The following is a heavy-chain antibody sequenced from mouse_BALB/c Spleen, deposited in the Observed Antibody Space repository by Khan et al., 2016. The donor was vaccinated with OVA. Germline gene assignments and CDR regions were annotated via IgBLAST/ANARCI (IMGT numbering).Heavy chain of an antibody. V-gene: IGHV14-3*02. D-gene: IGHD2-14*01. CDR1: GFNIKDTY. CDR3: ARRSYYYYAMDY. J-gene: IGHJ4*01. Sequence: EVQLQESGAELVKPGASVKLSCTASGFNIKDTYMHWVKQRPEQGLEWIGRIDPANGNTKYDPKFQGKATITADTSSNTAYLQLSSLTSEDTAVYYCARRSYYYYAMDYWGQGTSVTVSS. CDR2: IDPANGNT.